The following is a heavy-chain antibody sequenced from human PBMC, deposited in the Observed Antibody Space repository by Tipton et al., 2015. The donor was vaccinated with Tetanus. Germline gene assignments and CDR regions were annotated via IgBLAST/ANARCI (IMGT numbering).Heavy chain of an antibody. CDR2: ISHTGST. J-gene: IGHJ3*02. Sequence: TLSHTCSVSGGSINSSHHFWGWIRQPPGKGLEWIGYISHTGSTTYHPSLEGRVSISVDTSKNQFSLKVNSVTAADTAVYYCSRGGWLKASDAFDIWGQGTLVTVSS. CDR1: GGSINSSHHF. D-gene: IGHD5-12*01. CDR3: SRGGWLKASDAFDI. V-gene: IGHV4-61*05.